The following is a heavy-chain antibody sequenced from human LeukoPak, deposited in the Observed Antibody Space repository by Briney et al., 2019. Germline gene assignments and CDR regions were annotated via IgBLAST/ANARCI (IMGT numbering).Heavy chain of an antibody. V-gene: IGHV4-30-4*01. CDR3: ARLNLIGSSPVHHYDF. CDR2: IYYSGST. J-gene: IGHJ4*02. D-gene: IGHD6-13*01. Sequence: SQTLSLTCTVSGGSISSGDYYWSWIRQPPGRGLEWIGYIYYSGSTYYNPSLKSRVTISVDTSKNQFSLKLSFVTAADTAVYYCARLNLIGSSPVHHYDFWGQGTLVTVSS. CDR1: GGSISSGDYY.